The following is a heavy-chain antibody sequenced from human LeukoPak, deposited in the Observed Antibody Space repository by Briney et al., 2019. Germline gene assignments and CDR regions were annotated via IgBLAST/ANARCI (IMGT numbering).Heavy chain of an antibody. V-gene: IGHV3-30*01. CDR1: GFTFSSYT. D-gene: IGHD6-19*01. CDR3: ARDTTYSGWGSFDY. J-gene: IGHJ4*02. CDR2: TSYDGSNK. Sequence: GRSLRLSCAASGFTFSSYTMHWVRQAPGKGLEWVAVTSYDGSNKDYADSVKRRFTISGDNSENTLYLQMNSLRADDTAVYYCARDTTYSGWGSFDYWGQGTLVTVSS.